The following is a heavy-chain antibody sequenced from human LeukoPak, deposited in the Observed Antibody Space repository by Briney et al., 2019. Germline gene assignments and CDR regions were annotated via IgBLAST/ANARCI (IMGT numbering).Heavy chain of an antibody. D-gene: IGHD3-10*01. Sequence: SVKVSCKASGGTFSGYAISWVRQAPGQGLEWMGGIVPIFSTANYAQKFQGRVTITTDESTTTAYMELSSLTSEDSAAYYCARAPPYGSGSYNYYNYYMDVWGKGTTVTVSS. CDR1: GGTFSGYA. V-gene: IGHV1-69*05. CDR2: IVPIFSTA. CDR3: ARAPPYGSGSYNYYNYYMDV. J-gene: IGHJ6*03.